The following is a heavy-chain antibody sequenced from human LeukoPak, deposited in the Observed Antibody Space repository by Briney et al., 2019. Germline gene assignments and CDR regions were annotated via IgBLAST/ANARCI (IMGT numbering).Heavy chain of an antibody. J-gene: IGHJ4*02. CDR3: ARAVDHMVRGVIRPYYFDY. CDR2: ISYDGSNK. V-gene: IGHV3-30*04. CDR1: GFTFSSYA. D-gene: IGHD3-10*01. Sequence: GGSLRLSCAASGFTFSSYAMHWVRQAPGKGLEWVAVISYDGSNKYYADSVKGRFTISRDNSKNTLYLQMNSLRAEDTAVYYCARAVDHMVRGVIRPYYFDYWGQGTLVTVSS.